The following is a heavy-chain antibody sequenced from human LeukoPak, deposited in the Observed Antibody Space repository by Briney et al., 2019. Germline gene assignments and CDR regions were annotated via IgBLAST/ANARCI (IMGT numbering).Heavy chain of an antibody. Sequence: SETLSLTCTVSGDSISRYYWSWIRQPPGKGLEWIGYIYYSGSTNYNPSLKSRVTISVDTSKNQFSLKLSSVTAADTAVYYCARCWGPFDYWGQGTLVTVSS. D-gene: IGHD3-16*01. V-gene: IGHV4-59*01. CDR3: ARCWGPFDY. CDR2: IYYSGST. CDR1: GDSISRYY. J-gene: IGHJ4*02.